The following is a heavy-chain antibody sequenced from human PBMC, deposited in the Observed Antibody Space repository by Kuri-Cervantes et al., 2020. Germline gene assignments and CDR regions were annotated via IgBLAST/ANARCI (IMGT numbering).Heavy chain of an antibody. J-gene: IGHJ4*02. Sequence: SVKVSCKASGYTLSGYYMHWVRQAPGQGLEWMGGIIPIFGTANYAQKFQGRVTITTDESTSTAYMELSSLRSEDTAVYYCARGNTYGAPDYWGQGTLVTVSS. CDR2: IIPIFGTA. V-gene: IGHV1-69*05. CDR3: ARGNTYGAPDY. D-gene: IGHD4-17*01. CDR1: GYTLSGYY.